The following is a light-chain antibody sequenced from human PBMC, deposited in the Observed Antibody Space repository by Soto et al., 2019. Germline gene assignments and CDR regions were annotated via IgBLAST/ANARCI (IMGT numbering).Light chain of an antibody. CDR2: GAS. J-gene: IGKJ1*01. V-gene: IGKV3-20*01. CDR3: QQYGSSPPWT. CDR1: QSVSSSY. Sequence: DIVLTQSPGTLSLSPGERATLSCRASQSVSSSYLAWYQQKPGQAPRLLIYGASSRATGIPDRFSGSGSGTDFPLTISRLEPEDFAVYYCQQYGSSPPWTFGQGTKVEIK.